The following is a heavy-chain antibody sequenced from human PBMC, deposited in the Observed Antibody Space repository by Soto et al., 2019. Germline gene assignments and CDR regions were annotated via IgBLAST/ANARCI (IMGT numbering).Heavy chain of an antibody. CDR3: AKDRSTYYLVPPFDP. J-gene: IGHJ5*02. D-gene: IGHD3-10*01. CDR2: ISGSGGST. V-gene: IGHV3-23*01. CDR1: GFTFSSYA. Sequence: EVQLLESGGGLVQPGGSLRLSCAASGFTFSSYAMSWVRQAPGKGLEWVSDISGSGGSTYYADSVKGRFTISRDNSKSTLYLPMNRLRAADTAVYYCAKDRSTYYLVPPFDPWGQGTLVTVSS.